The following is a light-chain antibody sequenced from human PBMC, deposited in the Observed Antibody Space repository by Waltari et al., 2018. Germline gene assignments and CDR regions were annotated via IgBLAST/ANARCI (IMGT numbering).Light chain of an antibody. CDR2: EVS. V-gene: IGLV2-14*01. J-gene: IGLJ2*01. CDR1: SSSVGAHTY. Sequence: QSALTKPASVSGHPVQSITIPCTGTSSSVGAHTYVSCYHQHPGKAPKLMIFEVSIRPSGVSNRFSGSKSGNTASLTISGLQAEDEADYYCSSYISSSTLELFGGGTSLTVL. CDR3: SSYISSSTLEL.